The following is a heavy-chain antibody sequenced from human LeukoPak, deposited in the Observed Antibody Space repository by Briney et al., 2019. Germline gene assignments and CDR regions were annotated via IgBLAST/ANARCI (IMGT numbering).Heavy chain of an antibody. J-gene: IGHJ4*02. Sequence: SETLSLTCTVSGGSISSYYWSWIRQPPGKGLEWIGCIYYSGSTNYNPSLKSRVTISVDTSKNQFSLKLSSVTAADTAVYYCARGITIFGVVILGPGHFDYWGQGTLVTVSS. D-gene: IGHD3-3*01. CDR1: GGSISSYY. V-gene: IGHV4-59*01. CDR3: ARGITIFGVVILGPGHFDY. CDR2: IYYSGST.